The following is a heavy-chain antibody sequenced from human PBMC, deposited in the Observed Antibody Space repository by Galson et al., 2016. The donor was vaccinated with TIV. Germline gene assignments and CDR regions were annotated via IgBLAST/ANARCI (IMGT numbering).Heavy chain of an antibody. CDR2: INPVFGIP. V-gene: IGHV1-69*01. CDR1: GGTFSSYG. Sequence: QSGAEVKTPGESLIISCKASGGTFSSYGISWVRQAPGQGLEWMGGINPVFGIPNYAQKFQGRVTITADESTSTAYMELTSLRSEDTAVYYCARGKERVINYYYYMDVWGKGTTITVSS. CDR3: ARGKERVINYYYYMDV. J-gene: IGHJ6*03. D-gene: IGHD3-3*01.